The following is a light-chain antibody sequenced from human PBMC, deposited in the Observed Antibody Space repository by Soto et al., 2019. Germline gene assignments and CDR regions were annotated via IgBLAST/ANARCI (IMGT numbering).Light chain of an antibody. Sequence: QSALTQPPSASGSPGQSVTIACTGTSSDVGGYNYVSWYQQHPGKAPKLMISEVSKRPSGVPDRFSGSKSGNTASLTVSGRQAEDEADYYCSSYADSIVLFGGGTKLTVL. CDR1: SSDVGGYNY. V-gene: IGLV2-8*01. CDR2: EVS. CDR3: SSYADSIVL. J-gene: IGLJ2*01.